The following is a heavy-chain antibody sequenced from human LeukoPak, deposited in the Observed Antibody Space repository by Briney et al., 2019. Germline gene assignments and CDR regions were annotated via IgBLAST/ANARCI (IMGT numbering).Heavy chain of an antibody. CDR3: TRALASDY. V-gene: IGHV3-49*04. CDR2: IRRKASGGAT. J-gene: IGHJ4*02. CDR1: GFVFGDAD. Sequence: GRSLRLSCTGSGFVFGDADMSWVRQAPGKGLDWVGFIRRKASGGATQYAASVKGRSTISRDDSKSIAYLQMNSLRTEDTAVYYCTRALASDYWGQGTLVTVSS.